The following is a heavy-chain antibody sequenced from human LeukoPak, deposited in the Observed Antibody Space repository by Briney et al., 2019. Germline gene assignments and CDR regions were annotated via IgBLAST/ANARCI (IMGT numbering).Heavy chain of an antibody. V-gene: IGHV3-11*01. J-gene: IGHJ4*02. CDR3: TRGGCGKYYFDY. D-gene: IGHD5-12*01. CDR2: ISSSATTI. Sequence: PGGSLRLSCATSGFSFSDFYMSWIRQAPGKGLEWVSYISSSATTIYYADSVRGRFTVSRDNAKNSLYLQMNNLRAEDTVVYYGTRGGCGKYYFDYWGQGTLVTVSS. CDR1: GFSFSDFY.